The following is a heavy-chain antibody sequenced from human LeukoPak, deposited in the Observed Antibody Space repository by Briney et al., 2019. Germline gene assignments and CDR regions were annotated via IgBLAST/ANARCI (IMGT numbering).Heavy chain of an antibody. CDR3: ARDLYT. J-gene: IGHJ4*02. D-gene: IGHD1-1*01. CDR1: GFTFNNYA. CDR2: ITSANYI. V-gene: IGHV3-69-1*02. Sequence: GGSLRLSCSASGFTFNNYAMNWVRQAPGKGLEWVSSITSANYIYYADSVKGRFAVSRDNAKNSLYLQMDSLKAEDTAVYYCARDLYTGGQGALVTVSS.